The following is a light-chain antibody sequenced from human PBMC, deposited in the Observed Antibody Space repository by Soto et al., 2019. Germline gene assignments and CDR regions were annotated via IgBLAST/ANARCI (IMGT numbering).Light chain of an antibody. CDR1: QNLSRYF. J-gene: IGKJ5*01. CDR3: QQYGSSIT. CDR2: GTS. V-gene: IGKV3-20*01. Sequence: EPTHSPSTQSLSPGPRHSLSCRASQNLSRYFLAWYQHKPGQAPRLLTYGTSSRATGIPDRFSGSGSGTDFTLTISRLEPEDFAVFYCQQYGSSITFGQGTRLDIK.